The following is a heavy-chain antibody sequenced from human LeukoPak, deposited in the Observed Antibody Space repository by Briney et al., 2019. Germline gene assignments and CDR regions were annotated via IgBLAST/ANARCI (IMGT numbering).Heavy chain of an antibody. CDR1: GFTFSSYS. J-gene: IGHJ3*02. Sequence: GGSLRLSXAASGFTFSSYSMNWVRQAPGKGLEWVSSISSSSSYIYYADSVKGRFTISRDNAKNSLYLQMNSLRAEDTAVYYCARGTYYYDSSGYYLGAFDIWGQGTMVTASS. V-gene: IGHV3-21*01. CDR2: ISSSSSYI. CDR3: ARGTYYYDSSGYYLGAFDI. D-gene: IGHD3-22*01.